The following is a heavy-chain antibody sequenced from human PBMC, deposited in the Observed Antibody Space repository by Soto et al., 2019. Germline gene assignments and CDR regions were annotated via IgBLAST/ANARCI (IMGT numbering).Heavy chain of an antibody. CDR3: ARIRTTMVRGEWAWFDP. CDR1: GFSLSTSGMC. J-gene: IGHJ5*02. Sequence: ESGPTLVNPTQTLTLTCTFSGFSLSTSGMCVSWIRQPPGKALEWLALIDWDDDKYYSTSLKTRLTISKDTSKNQVVLTMTNMDPVDTATYYCARIRTTMVRGEWAWFDPWGQGTLVTVSS. CDR2: IDWDDDK. V-gene: IGHV2-70*01. D-gene: IGHD3-10*01.